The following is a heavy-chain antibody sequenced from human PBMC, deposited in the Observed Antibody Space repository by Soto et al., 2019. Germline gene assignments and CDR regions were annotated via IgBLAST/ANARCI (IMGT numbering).Heavy chain of an antibody. CDR1: GFTFSSYA. Sequence: PGGSLRLSCAASGFTFSSYAMHWVRQAPGKGLEWVAVISYDGSNKYYADSVKGRFTISRDNSKNTLYLQMNSLRAEDTAVYYCAKDQDPGGYYYYGMDVWGQGTTVTVSS. J-gene: IGHJ6*02. CDR2: ISYDGSNK. CDR3: AKDQDPGGYYYYGMDV. D-gene: IGHD2-15*01. V-gene: IGHV3-30-3*01.